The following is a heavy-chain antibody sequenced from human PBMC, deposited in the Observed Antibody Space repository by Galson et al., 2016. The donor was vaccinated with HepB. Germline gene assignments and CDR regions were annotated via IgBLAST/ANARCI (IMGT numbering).Heavy chain of an antibody. CDR3: ATDGPWGSASCHGSHHCGLDV. CDR1: GFTFSSYG. V-gene: IGHV3-33*01. CDR2: IWHDGSKK. D-gene: IGHD2-2*01. Sequence: SLRLSCAASGFTFSSYGFHWVRQAPDKGLEWVAVIWHDGSKKYYADSVKGRFTFSRDDSKNTLYLQVNSLRAEDTAVYYCATDGPWGSASCHGSHHCGLDVWGQGTTVTVSS. J-gene: IGHJ6*02.